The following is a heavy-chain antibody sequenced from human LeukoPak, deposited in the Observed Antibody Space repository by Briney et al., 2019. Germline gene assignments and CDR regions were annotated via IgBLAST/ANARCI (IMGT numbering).Heavy chain of an antibody. CDR3: ASQRSGWYEGSSGSYYFDY. CDR1: GFTFSSYA. Sequence: GGSLRLSCAASGFTFSSYAMSWVRQAPGKGLEWVSAISGSGGSTYYADSVKGRFTISRDNSKNTLYLQMNSLRAEDTAVYYCASQRSGWYEGSSGSYYFDYWGQGTLVTVSS. V-gene: IGHV3-23*01. D-gene: IGHD6-19*01. J-gene: IGHJ4*02. CDR2: ISGSGGST.